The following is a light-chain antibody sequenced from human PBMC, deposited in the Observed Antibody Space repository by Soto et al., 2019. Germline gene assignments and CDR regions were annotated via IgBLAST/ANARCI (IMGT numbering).Light chain of an antibody. J-gene: IGLJ2*01. CDR1: SSNIGSNT. CDR3: AAWDDSLNGPV. V-gene: IGLV1-44*01. CDR2: SDN. Sequence: QSVLTQPPSASVTPGQRVTISCSGSSSNIGSNTVNWYQQLPGTAPKLLIYSDNQRPSGVPDRFSGSKSGTSASLAISGLQSEDEADYYCAAWDDSLNGPVLGGGTKVTVL.